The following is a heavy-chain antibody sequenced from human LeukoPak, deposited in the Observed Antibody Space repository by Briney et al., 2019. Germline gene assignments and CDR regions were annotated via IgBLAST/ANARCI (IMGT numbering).Heavy chain of an antibody. CDR3: ARVLRDSSGYYDY. Sequence: PGGSLRLSCAASGFSFSSYAMHWVRQAPGKGLEYVSAISINGDTTYYANSVKGRFTISRDNSKNTLYLQMGSLRAEDMAIYSCARVLRDSSGYYDYWGQGTLVTVSS. CDR2: ISINGDTT. V-gene: IGHV3-64*01. D-gene: IGHD3-22*01. J-gene: IGHJ4*02. CDR1: GFSFSSYA.